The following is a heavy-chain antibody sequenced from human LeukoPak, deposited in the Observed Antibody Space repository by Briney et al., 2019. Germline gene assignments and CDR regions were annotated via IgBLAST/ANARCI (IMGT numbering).Heavy chain of an antibody. CDR3: ARRAGAYSHPYDY. J-gene: IGHJ4*02. CDR2: IYSGGST. V-gene: IGHV3-66*04. Sequence: PGGSLRLSCAASGFPVSSNYMNWVRQAPGKGLEWVSVIYSGGSTYYADSVKGRFTISRDNSKNTLYLQMNSLRAEDTAVYYCARRAGAYSHPYDYWGQGTLVTVSS. CDR1: GFPVSSNY. D-gene: IGHD4/OR15-4a*01.